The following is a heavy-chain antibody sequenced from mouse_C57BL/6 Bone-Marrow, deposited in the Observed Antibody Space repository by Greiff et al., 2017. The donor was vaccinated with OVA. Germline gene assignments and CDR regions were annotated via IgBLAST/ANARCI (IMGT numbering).Heavy chain of an antibody. D-gene: IGHD2-1*01. V-gene: IGHV1-82*01. J-gene: IGHJ2*01. CDR3: ARLLWDY. Sequence: VQLQQSGPELVKPGASVKISCKASGYAFSSSWMNWVKQRPGKGLEWIGRIYPGDGYTNYNGKFKGKATLTADKTSSTAYMQLSSLTSEDSAVYFCARLLWDYWGQGTTLTVSS. CDR1: GYAFSSSW. CDR2: IYPGDGYT.